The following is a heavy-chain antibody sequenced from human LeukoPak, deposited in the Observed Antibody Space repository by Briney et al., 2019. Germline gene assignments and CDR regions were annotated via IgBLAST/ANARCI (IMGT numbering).Heavy chain of an antibody. Sequence: SETLSLTCTVSGASIRGYDWSWIRQPPGKGLEWIGYINHSGSTNYNSSLKSRVTIAVDTSKNQFSLKLSSLTAADTAVYYCAIQGITYGYLSYFDSWGQGTLVSVSS. CDR3: AIQGITYGYLSYFDS. CDR2: INHSGST. V-gene: IGHV4-59*08. CDR1: GASIRGYD. J-gene: IGHJ4*02. D-gene: IGHD5-18*01.